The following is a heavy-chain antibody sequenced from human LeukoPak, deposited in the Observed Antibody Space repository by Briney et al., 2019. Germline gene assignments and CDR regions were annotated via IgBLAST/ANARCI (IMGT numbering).Heavy chain of an antibody. CDR2: INHSGST. D-gene: IGHD3-16*02. J-gene: IGHJ5*02. CDR1: GGSFSGYY. Sequence: SETLSLTCAVYGGSFSGYYWSWIRQPPXXXLEWIGEINHSGSTNYNPSLKSRVTISVDTSKNQFSLKLSSVTAADTAVYYCARGRQYDYVWGSYRSRNWFDPWGQGTLVTVSS. CDR3: ARGRQYDYVWGSYRSRNWFDP. V-gene: IGHV4-34*01.